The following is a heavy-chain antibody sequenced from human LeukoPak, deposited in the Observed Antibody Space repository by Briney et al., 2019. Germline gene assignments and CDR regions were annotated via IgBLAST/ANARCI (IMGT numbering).Heavy chain of an antibody. D-gene: IGHD5-18*01. CDR2: IYYSGST. V-gene: IGHV4-61*01. CDR3: ARRRRIPRGHLDY. CDR1: GGSVSSGSYY. J-gene: IGHJ4*02. Sequence: PSETLSLTCTVSGGSVSSGSYYWSWIRQPPGKGLEWIGYIYYSGSTNYNPSLKSRVTISVDTSKNQFSLKLSSVTAADTAVYYCARRRRIPRGHLDYWGQGTLVTVSS.